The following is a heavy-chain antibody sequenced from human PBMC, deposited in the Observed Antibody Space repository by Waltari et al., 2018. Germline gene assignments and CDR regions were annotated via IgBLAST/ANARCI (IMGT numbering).Heavy chain of an antibody. CDR2: ISDSGGTT. CDR3: AGRGDSDAFDI. D-gene: IGHD2-21*01. J-gene: IGHJ3*02. V-gene: IGHV3-23*01. Sequence: EVQVLESGGGLVQPGGSLRLSCAASGFIFSPYAMSWVRQAPGKGLEWVSSISDSGGTTYYADSVKGQFTISRDNSKNTLYLQMNSLRVEDTAVYYCAGRGDSDAFDIWGQGTMVTVSS. CDR1: GFIFSPYA.